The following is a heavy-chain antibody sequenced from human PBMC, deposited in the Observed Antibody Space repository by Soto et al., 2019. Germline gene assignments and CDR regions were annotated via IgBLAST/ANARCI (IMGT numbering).Heavy chain of an antibody. CDR1: GFTFSSYS. V-gene: IGHV3-21*01. J-gene: IGHJ6*02. Sequence: GSLRLSCAASGFTFSSYSMNWVRQAPGKGLEWVSSISSSSSYIYYADSVKGRFTISRDNAKNSLYLQMNSLRAEDTAVYYCARVGATVTTYGMDVWGQGTTVTVSS. CDR2: ISSSSSYI. CDR3: ARVGATVTTYGMDV. D-gene: IGHD4-4*01.